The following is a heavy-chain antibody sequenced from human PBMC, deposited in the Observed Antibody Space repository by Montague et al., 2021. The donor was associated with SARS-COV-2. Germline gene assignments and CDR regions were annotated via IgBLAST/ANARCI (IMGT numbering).Heavy chain of an antibody. CDR1: GGSLSGYY. V-gene: IGHV4-34*01. D-gene: IGHD3-10*01. CDR3: ARGSSSRVMVRGKLQY. CDR2: INHSGST. Sequence: SETLSLTCAVYGGSLSGYYWSWIRQSLGKGLEWIGEINHSGSTNYNPSLKSRVTISVDTSKKQFSLKLSSVTAADTAVYYCARGSSSRVMVRGKLQYGGQGALVIVSS. J-gene: IGHJ4*02.